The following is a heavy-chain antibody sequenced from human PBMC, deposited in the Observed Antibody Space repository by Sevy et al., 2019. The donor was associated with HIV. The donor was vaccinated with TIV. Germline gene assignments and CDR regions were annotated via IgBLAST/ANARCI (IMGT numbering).Heavy chain of an antibody. Sequence: GGSLRLSCAASGFTFSDYGMHWVRQAPGKGLEWVAVIWSDGSNKYYGDSVKGRFTISRASSKKTLFLQMNSLRVDDTAVYYCEREERSGTTTSFDYWGQGALVTVSS. CDR2: IWSDGSNK. V-gene: IGHV3-33*01. CDR3: EREERSGTTTSFDY. J-gene: IGHJ4*02. CDR1: GFTFSDYG. D-gene: IGHD1-7*01.